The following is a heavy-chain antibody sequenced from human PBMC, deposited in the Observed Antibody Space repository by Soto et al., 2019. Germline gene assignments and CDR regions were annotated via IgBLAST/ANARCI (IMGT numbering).Heavy chain of an antibody. J-gene: IGHJ6*02. V-gene: IGHV1-18*01. CDR2: ISAYNGNT. Sequence: ASVPVACKASGYTFTSYGISWVRQAPGQGLEWMGWISAYNGNTNYAQKLQGRLTMTTDTSTSTAYMELRSLRSDEPAVYYCEGDAATGIAVAGPWGQGTRVTVPS. D-gene: IGHD6-19*01. CDR1: GYTFTSYG. CDR3: EGDAATGIAVAGP.